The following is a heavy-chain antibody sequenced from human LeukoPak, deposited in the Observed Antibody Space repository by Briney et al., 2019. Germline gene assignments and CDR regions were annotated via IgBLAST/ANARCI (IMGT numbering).Heavy chain of an antibody. CDR3: ARDDGYSYGYGYFDY. CDR2: INQDGSEK. CDR1: GFTFSSYW. D-gene: IGHD5-18*01. V-gene: IGHV3-7*01. Sequence: AGGSLRLSCAASGFTFSSYWMSWVRQAPGKGLEWVANINQDGSEKYYVDSVKGRFTISRDNAKTSLYLQMNSLRAEDTAVYCCARDDGYSYGYGYFDYWGQGTLVTVSS. J-gene: IGHJ4*02.